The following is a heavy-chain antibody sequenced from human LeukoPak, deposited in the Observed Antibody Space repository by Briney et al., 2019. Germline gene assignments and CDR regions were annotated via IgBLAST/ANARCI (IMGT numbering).Heavy chain of an antibody. CDR1: GFTFSSYV. CDR3: AKGENVGPVKSGPDTAMAPSGLCPFDY. V-gene: IGHV3-23*01. J-gene: IGHJ4*02. D-gene: IGHD5-18*01. CDR2: ISGSGGST. Sequence: PGRSLRLSCAASGFTFSSYVMSWVRQAPGKGLEWVSAISGSGGSTYYADSVKGRFTISRDNSKNTLYLQMNSLRAEDTAVYYCAKGENVGPVKSGPDTAMAPSGLCPFDYWGQGTLVTVSS.